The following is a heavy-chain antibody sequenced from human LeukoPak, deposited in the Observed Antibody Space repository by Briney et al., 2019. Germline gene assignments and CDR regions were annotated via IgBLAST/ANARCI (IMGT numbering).Heavy chain of an antibody. CDR1: GFTFSDFY. Sequence: GGSLRLSCAASGFTFSDFYLHWIRQAPGKGLEWVSYMSGTGKTISDADSLKGRFTISRDNTKNLLFLQVNTLRVEDTATYYCARGGGDYTSRYYMGVWGKGTTVTVSS. J-gene: IGHJ6*03. V-gene: IGHV3-11*04. CDR3: ARGGGDYTSRYYMGV. CDR2: MSGTGKTI. D-gene: IGHD3-3*01.